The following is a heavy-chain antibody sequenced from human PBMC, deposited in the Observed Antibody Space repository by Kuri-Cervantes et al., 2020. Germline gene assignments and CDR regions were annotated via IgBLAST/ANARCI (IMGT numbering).Heavy chain of an antibody. CDR2: IYHSGSI. CDR1: GYSISSGYY. J-gene: IGHJ6*03. CDR3: ARGYYHMDV. V-gene: IGHV4-38-2*01. Sequence: SETLSLTCAVSGYSISSGYYWGWIRQPPGKGLEWIGNIYHSGSIYYNPSLKSRVTISLDTSKNQFSLKLSSVTAADTAVYYCARGYYHMDVWGEGTSVTVSS.